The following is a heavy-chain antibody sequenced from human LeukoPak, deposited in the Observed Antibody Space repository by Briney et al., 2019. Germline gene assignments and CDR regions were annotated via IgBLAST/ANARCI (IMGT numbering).Heavy chain of an antibody. V-gene: IGHV4-59*01. CDR3: AREGGDTLVRGIPGGFDY. D-gene: IGHD3-10*01. J-gene: IGHJ4*02. Sequence: SETLSLTCTVSGGSISTYFWNWIRQPPGKGLEWIGGIYYSGSTTYNPSLQSRVTISIDTSKNQFSLKLSSMTAADTAVYYCAREGGDTLVRGIPGGFDYWGQGTLVTVSS. CDR1: GGSISTYF. CDR2: IYYSGST.